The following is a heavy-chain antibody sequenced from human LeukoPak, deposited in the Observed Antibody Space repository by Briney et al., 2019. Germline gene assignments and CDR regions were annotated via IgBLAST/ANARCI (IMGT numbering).Heavy chain of an antibody. Sequence: ASVKVSCKASGYTFTRYGISWVRQAPGQGLEWVGWISGYNGNTNYAQKLQGRVTMTTDTSTSTVYMELRSLTSDDTAVYYCARVVAGTWSFGYWGQGTLVTVSS. CDR3: ARVVAGTWSFGY. V-gene: IGHV1-18*01. J-gene: IGHJ4*02. D-gene: IGHD6-19*01. CDR2: ISGYNGNT. CDR1: GYTFTRYG.